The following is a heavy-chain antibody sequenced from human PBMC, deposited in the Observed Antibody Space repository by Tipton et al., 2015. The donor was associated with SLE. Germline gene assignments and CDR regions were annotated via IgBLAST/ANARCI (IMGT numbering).Heavy chain of an antibody. CDR2: IYYSGST. J-gene: IGHJ5*02. CDR1: GGSISSSGYY. D-gene: IGHD6-6*01. CDR3: VRGGRGDSSSRRFDP. Sequence: TLSLTCTVSGGSISSSGYYWSWIRQHPGKGLEWIGYIYYSGSTNYNPSLKRRVTVSVDTSKNQFSLSLTSVTAADTAVYYCVRGGRGDSSSRRFDPWGQGTLVTVSS. V-gene: IGHV4-30-4*01.